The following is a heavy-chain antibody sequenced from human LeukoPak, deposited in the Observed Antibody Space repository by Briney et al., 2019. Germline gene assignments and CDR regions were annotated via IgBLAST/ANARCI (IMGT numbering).Heavy chain of an antibody. CDR3: ARGPGIVGATTRDY. CDR2: ISGSGGIT. D-gene: IGHD1-26*01. CDR1: GLTVSTNS. J-gene: IGHJ4*02. Sequence: GGSLRLSCTVSGLTVSTNSMSWVRQAPAKGLEWVSGISGSGGITYYADSVKGRFTISRDNSKNTLYLQMNSLRAEDTAVYYCARGPGIVGATTRDYWGQGTLVTVSS. V-gene: IGHV3-53*01.